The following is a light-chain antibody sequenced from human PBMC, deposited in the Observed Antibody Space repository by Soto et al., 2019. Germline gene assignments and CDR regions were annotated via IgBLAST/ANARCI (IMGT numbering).Light chain of an antibody. J-gene: IGKJ3*01. CDR3: QKCDYLPI. Sequence: DIQMTQSPSSLSASVGDRVTITCQASHDITSYLNWYQHKPGKAPKLLIQDAPILEAGVPSRFSGSGYMTDFTFTISSLQPEDVATYYCQKCDYLPIFGPGTTVDLK. CDR1: HDITSY. V-gene: IGKV1-33*01. CDR2: DAP.